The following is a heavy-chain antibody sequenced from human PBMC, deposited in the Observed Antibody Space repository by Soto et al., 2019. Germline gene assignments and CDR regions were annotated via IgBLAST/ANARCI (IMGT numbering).Heavy chain of an antibody. D-gene: IGHD2-15*01. Sequence: GGSLRLSCAASGFTFSSYSMNWVRQAPGKGLEWVSYISSSSSTIYYADSVKGRFTISRDNAKNSLYLQMNSLRDEDTAVYYCARDRYCSGGSCYSGSGFDYWGQGTLVTVSS. V-gene: IGHV3-48*02. J-gene: IGHJ4*02. CDR1: GFTFSSYS. CDR3: ARDRYCSGGSCYSGSGFDY. CDR2: ISSSSSTI.